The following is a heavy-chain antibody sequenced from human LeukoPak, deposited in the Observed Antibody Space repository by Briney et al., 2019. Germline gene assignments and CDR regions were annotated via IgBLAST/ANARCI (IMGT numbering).Heavy chain of an antibody. J-gene: IGHJ6*03. CDR2: IKQDGSEK. CDR3: ARGVSVIGYYYMDV. V-gene: IGHV3-7*01. CDR1: GFTFSSYW. Sequence: GGSLRLSCAASGFTFSSYWMSWVRQAPGKGLEWVANIKQDGSEKYYVDSVKGRFTISRDNAKNSLYLQMNSLRAEDTAVYYCARGVSVIGYYYMDVWGKGTTVTVSS. D-gene: IGHD3-16*02.